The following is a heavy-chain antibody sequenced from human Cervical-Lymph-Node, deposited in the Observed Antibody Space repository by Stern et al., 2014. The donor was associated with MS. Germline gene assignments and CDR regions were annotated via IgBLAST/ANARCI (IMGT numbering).Heavy chain of an antibody. CDR2: IYWADDK. J-gene: IGHJ4*02. CDR1: GFSLSSTGEG. D-gene: IGHD3-22*01. CDR3: AHRHKTSGYYHLFDH. Sequence: QVTLKESGPTLVKPTQTLTLTCTFSGFSLSSTGEGVGWIRQPPGKALEWLAIIYWADDKRYRPSLKNRLAVTKDTSGNQVVLTMTDMDPVDTATYYCAHRHKTSGYYHLFDHWGQGTLVAVSS. V-gene: IGHV2-5*02.